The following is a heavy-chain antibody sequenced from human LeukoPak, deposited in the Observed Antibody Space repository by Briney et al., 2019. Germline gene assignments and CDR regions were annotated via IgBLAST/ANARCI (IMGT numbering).Heavy chain of an antibody. CDR3: ARGLVFTMVRGVITFDY. V-gene: IGHV1-8*02. J-gene: IGHJ4*02. CDR2: MNPNSGNT. D-gene: IGHD3-10*01. CDR1: GYTFTGYY. Sequence: GASVKVSCKASGYTFTGYYMHWVRQAPGQGLEWMGWMNPNSGNTGYAQKFQGRVTMTRNTSISTAYMELSSLRSEDTAVYYCARGLVFTMVRGVITFDYWGQGTLVTVSS.